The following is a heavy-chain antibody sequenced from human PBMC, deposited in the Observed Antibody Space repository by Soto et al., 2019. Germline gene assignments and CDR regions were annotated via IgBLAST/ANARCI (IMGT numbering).Heavy chain of an antibody. Sequence: ASVKVSCKASGYTFTSYGINWVRQAPGQGLEWMGWISAYNGNTNYAQKLQGRVTMTTDTSTSTAYMELRSLTSEDTAVYYCATWLRRMASIGNYYYGMDVWGQGTAVTVSS. V-gene: IGHV1-18*01. CDR2: ISAYNGNT. CDR3: ATWLRRMASIGNYYYGMDV. D-gene: IGHD3-16*01. CDR1: GYTFTSYG. J-gene: IGHJ6*02.